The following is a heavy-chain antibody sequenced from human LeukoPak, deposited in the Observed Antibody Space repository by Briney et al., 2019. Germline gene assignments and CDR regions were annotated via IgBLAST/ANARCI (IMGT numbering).Heavy chain of an antibody. V-gene: IGHV4-38-2*02. CDR1: GYSISSGYY. D-gene: IGHD3-16*02. CDR3: ARDRNLYDYVWGSYRYASDDAFDI. J-gene: IGHJ3*02. Sequence: PSETLSLTCTVSGYSISSGYYWGWIRQPPGKWLEWIGSIYHSGSTYYNPSLKSRVTISVDTSKNQFSLKLSSVTAADTAVYYCARDRNLYDYVWGSYRYASDDAFDIWGQGTMVTVSS. CDR2: IYHSGST.